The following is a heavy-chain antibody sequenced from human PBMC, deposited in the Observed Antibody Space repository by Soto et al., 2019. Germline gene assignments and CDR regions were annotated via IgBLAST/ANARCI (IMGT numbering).Heavy chain of an antibody. Sequence: PGGSLRLSCAASGFTFSNAWMNWVRQAPGKGLEWVGRIKSKTDGGTTDYAAPVKGRFTISRDDSKNTLYLQMNSLKTEDTAVYYCTTDFSRDYYYDSSGYYYVGYWGQGTLVTVSS. CDR2: IKSKTDGGTT. CDR1: GFTFSNAW. CDR3: TTDFSRDYYYDSSGYYYVGY. V-gene: IGHV3-15*07. J-gene: IGHJ4*02. D-gene: IGHD3-22*01.